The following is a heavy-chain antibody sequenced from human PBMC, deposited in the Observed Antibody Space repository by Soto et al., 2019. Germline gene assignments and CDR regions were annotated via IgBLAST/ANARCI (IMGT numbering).Heavy chain of an antibody. CDR2: IIPNFCTA. D-gene: IGHD1-1*01. J-gene: IGHJ6*02. CDR3: AKIKYRRPLGYDYGMDV. CDR1: RVAFSKFI. Sequence: ASVKVSCKGCRVAFSKFIVTWVRQAPGLGHGGGGRIIPNFCTAKYAQKLQGRVTITAELSTRTLYLEVNNLRSEDKAVYYCAKIKYRRPLGYDYGMDVWGQGTTVTVSS. V-gene: IGHV1-69*08.